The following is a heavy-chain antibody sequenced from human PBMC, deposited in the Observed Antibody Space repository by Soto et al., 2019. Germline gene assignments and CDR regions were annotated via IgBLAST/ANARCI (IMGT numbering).Heavy chain of an antibody. CDR1: GYTLTELS. D-gene: IGHD1-1*01. J-gene: IGHJ4*02. Sequence: QVQLVQSGAEVKKPGTSVKVSCKVSGYTLTELSMHWVRQAPGKGLEWMGGFDPEDGETIYAQKFQGRVTMTEDTSTDTAYMELSSLRSEDTAVYYCATTRRYNWNDGDKYNYWGQGTLVTVSS. CDR2: FDPEDGET. V-gene: IGHV1-24*01. CDR3: ATTRRYNWNDGDKYNY.